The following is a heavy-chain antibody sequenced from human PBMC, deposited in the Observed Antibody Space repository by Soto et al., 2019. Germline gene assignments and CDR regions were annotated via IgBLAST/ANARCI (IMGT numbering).Heavy chain of an antibody. V-gene: IGHV1-18*01. CDR1: GYTFSSYG. CDR3: ARDYYYDTTGPLDY. Sequence: RASVKVSCKASGYTFSSYGISWVRQAPGQGLEWTGWISTFNGHTQYAQEFQGRVATTTDASTSTVYMELRSLRSDDTAVYYCARDYYYDTTGPLDYWGQGTLVTVSS. D-gene: IGHD3-22*01. J-gene: IGHJ4*02. CDR2: ISTFNGHT.